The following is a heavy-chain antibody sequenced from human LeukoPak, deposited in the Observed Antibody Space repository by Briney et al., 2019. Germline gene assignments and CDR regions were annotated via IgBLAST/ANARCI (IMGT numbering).Heavy chain of an antibody. CDR3: AREAFRGGDCYDY. J-gene: IGHJ4*02. D-gene: IGHD2-21*01. CDR1: GFTFSSYG. Sequence: GGSLRLSCAASGFTFSSYGMHWVRQAPGKGLEWVAFIRYDGSNKYYADSVKGRFTISRDNSKNTLYLQMNSLRAEDAAVYYCAREAFRGGDCYDYWGQGTLVTVSS. V-gene: IGHV3-30*02. CDR2: IRYDGSNK.